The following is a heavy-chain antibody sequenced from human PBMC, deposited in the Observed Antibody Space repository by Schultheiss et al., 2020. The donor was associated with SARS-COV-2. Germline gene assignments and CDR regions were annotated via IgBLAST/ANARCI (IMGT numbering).Heavy chain of an antibody. J-gene: IGHJ4*02. CDR2: INHSGST. CDR3: ARVLDTSMVGLDY. Sequence: SETLSLTCAVYGGSFSSYYWSWIRQPPGKGLEWIGEINHSGSTNYNPSLKSRVTISIDTSKNQFSLKLTSVTAADTAVYYCARVLDTSMVGLDYWGQGTLVTVSS. V-gene: IGHV4-34*01. D-gene: IGHD5-18*01. CDR1: GGSFSSYY.